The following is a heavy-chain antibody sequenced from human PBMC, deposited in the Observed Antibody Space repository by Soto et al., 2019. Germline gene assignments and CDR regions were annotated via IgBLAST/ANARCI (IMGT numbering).Heavy chain of an antibody. J-gene: IGHJ4*02. Sequence: EVQLLESGGGLVQPGGSLRLSCAASGFTFSSYAMRWVRQAPGKGLEWVSAISGSGGSTYYADSVKGRFTVSRDTSKKTLYLQMNSLRAEDTAVYYCARRGSGSYYDYWGQGTLVTVSS. D-gene: IGHD1-26*01. CDR2: ISGSGGST. CDR3: ARRGSGSYYDY. V-gene: IGHV3-23*01. CDR1: GFTFSSYA.